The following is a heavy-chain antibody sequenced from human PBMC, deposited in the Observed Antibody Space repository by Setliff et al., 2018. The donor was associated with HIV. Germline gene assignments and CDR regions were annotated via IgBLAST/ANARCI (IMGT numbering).Heavy chain of an antibody. D-gene: IGHD3-16*01. V-gene: IGHV1-18*01. CDR1: GYTSNNYG. CDR3: ASQTGGRRAFEI. J-gene: IGHJ3*02. Sequence: ASVKVFCKASGYTSNNYGISWVRQAPGQGPEWMGWISYNSGNTHYSQRLQDRGTMTIDTLTATVYMELTSLRSDDTAVYYCASQTGGRRAFEIWGQGTVVTVSS. CDR2: ISYNSGNT.